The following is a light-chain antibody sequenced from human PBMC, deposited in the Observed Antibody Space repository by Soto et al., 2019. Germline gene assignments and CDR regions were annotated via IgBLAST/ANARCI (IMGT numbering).Light chain of an antibody. V-gene: IGKV3-20*01. Sequence: EIVLTQSPDTLSLSPGERVTLSCRASQSVTNSYLAWYQQKPGQGPRLLIHGASSRATGTPDRFSGSGSGTDFTLTISRLEPEDFAVYYCQQYGATPGTFGQGTKLAIK. J-gene: IGKJ1*01. CDR1: QSVTNSY. CDR2: GAS. CDR3: QQYGATPGT.